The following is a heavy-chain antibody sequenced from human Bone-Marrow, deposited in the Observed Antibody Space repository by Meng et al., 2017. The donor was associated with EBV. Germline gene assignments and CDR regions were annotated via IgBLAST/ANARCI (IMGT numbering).Heavy chain of an antibody. CDR1: GYTFTSYG. CDR2: ISAYNGNT. CDR3: ARDPPPFKVVDFDY. V-gene: IGHV1-18*01. D-gene: IGHD2-15*01. J-gene: IGHJ4*02. Sequence: QVQLVQCGAEVKKPGASVTVSCKASGYTFTSYGISWVRQAPGQGLEWMGWISAYNGNTNYAQKLQGRVTVTTDTSTSTAYMELRSLRSDDTAVYYCARDPPPFKVVDFDYWGQGTLVTVSS.